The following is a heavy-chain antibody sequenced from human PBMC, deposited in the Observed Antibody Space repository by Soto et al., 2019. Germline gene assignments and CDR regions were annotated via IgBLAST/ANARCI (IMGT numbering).Heavy chain of an antibody. CDR3: ARGWGYDSSDYYYAY. V-gene: IGHV1-69*01. Sequence: QVQLVQSGAEVRKPGSSVKVSCKASGGTFSTHAISWVRQAPGQGLEWMGGIIPIFGTANHAQKFQGRVPISADASTSTAYMELSSLRSEDTAIYYCARGWGYDSSDYYYAYWGQGTLVIVSS. D-gene: IGHD3-22*01. CDR1: GGTFSTHA. J-gene: IGHJ4*02. CDR2: IIPIFGTA.